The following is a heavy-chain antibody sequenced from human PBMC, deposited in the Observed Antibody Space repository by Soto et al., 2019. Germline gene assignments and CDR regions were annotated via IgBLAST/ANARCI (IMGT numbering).Heavy chain of an antibody. CDR1: GGSISSYY. V-gene: IGHV4-59*10. Sequence: SETLSLTXAVYGGSISSYYWSWIRQPAGKGLEWIGRIYTSGSTNCNPSLKSRVTMSVDTSKNQFSLKLSSVTAADTAVYYCARAGGFQSYLAARGGYFDYWGQGTLVTVSS. CDR3: ARAGGFQSYLAARGGYFDY. D-gene: IGHD6-6*01. CDR2: IYTSGST. J-gene: IGHJ4*02.